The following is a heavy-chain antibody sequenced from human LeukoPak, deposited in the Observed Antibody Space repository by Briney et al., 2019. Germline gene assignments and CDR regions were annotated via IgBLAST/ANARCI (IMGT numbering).Heavy chain of an antibody. J-gene: IGHJ4*02. V-gene: IGHV3-53*01. D-gene: IGHD2-2*01. Sequence: GGSLRLSCAASGFTVSSNYMSWVRQAPGKGLEWVSVIYSGGSTDYADSVKGRFTISRDNSKNTLYLQMNSLRAEDTAVYYCARAVPQYCSSTGCSLWYFDYWGQGTLVTVSS. CDR1: GFTVSSNY. CDR2: IYSGGST. CDR3: ARAVPQYCSSTGCSLWYFDY.